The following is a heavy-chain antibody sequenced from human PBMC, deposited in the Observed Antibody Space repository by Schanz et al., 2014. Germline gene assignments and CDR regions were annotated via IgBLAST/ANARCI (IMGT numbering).Heavy chain of an antibody. Sequence: DVRLVESGGGLVQPGGSLRLSCVVSGYTFSSYSINWVRQAPGKGLEWVAYITSNSDIIYYGDPVKGRFTISRDNARNSVYLQMNSLRDDDTAVYYCARDVHYYRSGSDDYWGRGTLVTVSS. CDR3: ARDVHYYRSGSDDY. CDR1: GYTFSSYS. D-gene: IGHD3-10*01. J-gene: IGHJ4*02. CDR2: ITSNSDII. V-gene: IGHV3-48*02.